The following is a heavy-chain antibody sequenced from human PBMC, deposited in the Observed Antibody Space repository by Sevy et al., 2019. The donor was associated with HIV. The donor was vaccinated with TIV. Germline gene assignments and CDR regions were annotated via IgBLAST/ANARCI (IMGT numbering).Heavy chain of an antibody. CDR3: ARRDSSSWYGFYYYGMDV. CDR2: ISSSGSTI. CDR1: GFTFSDYY. Sequence: GGSLRLSCAASGFTFSDYYMSWIRQAPGKGLEWVSYISSSGSTIYYADSVKGRFTISRDNAKNSLYLQMNSLRAEDTAVYYCARRDSSSWYGFYYYGMDVWGQGTTVTVSS. V-gene: IGHV3-11*01. J-gene: IGHJ6*02. D-gene: IGHD6-13*01.